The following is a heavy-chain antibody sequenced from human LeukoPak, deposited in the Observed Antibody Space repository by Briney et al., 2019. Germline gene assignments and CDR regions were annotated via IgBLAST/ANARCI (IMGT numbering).Heavy chain of an antibody. V-gene: IGHV4-59*01. Sequence: SETQSLTCTVSGGSISSYYWSWIRQPPGKGLEWIGYIYYSGSTNYNPSLKSRVTISVDTSKNQFSLKLSSVTAADTAVYYCARVRWVTAMVTGPYFDYWGQGTLVTVSS. CDR3: ARVRWVTAMVTGPYFDY. J-gene: IGHJ4*02. CDR1: GGSISSYY. CDR2: IYYSGST. D-gene: IGHD5-18*01.